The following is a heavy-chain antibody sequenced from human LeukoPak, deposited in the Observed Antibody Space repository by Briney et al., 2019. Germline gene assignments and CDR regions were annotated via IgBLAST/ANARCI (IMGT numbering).Heavy chain of an antibody. CDR1: GYTLTELS. Sequence: ASVKVSCKVSGYTLTELSMHWVRQAPGKGLEWMGGFDHEDGETIYAQKFQGRVTMTEDTSTDTAYMELSSLRSEATAVYYCARQLLRFGPKNNWFDPWGQGTLVTVSS. CDR3: ARQLLRFGPKNNWFDP. D-gene: IGHD2-2*01. CDR2: FDHEDGET. V-gene: IGHV1-24*01. J-gene: IGHJ5*02.